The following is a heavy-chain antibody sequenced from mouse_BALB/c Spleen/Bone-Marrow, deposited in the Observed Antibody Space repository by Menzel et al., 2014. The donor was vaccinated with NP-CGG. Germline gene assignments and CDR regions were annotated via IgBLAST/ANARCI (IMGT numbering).Heavy chain of an antibody. J-gene: IGHJ3*01. V-gene: IGHV14-3*02. Sequence: EVKLMESGAELVKPGASVKLSCTASGFNIKDTYMHWVKQRPEQGLEWIGRIDPANGNTKYDPKFQGKATITADTSSNTAYLQLSSLTSEDTAVYYCAMYYYGSSLFAYWGQGTLVPVSA. D-gene: IGHD1-1*01. CDR1: GFNIKDTY. CDR2: IDPANGNT. CDR3: AMYYYGSSLFAY.